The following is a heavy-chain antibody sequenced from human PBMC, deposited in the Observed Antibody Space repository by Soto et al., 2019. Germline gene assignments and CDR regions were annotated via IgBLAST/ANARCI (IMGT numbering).Heavy chain of an antibody. CDR1: GASLSDNY. CDR2: INHSGNT. V-gene: IGHV4-34*01. Sequence: SETLSLTCAVYGASLSDNYCNWLRQPPGKGLEWIGEINHSGNTNYNPSLRSRVTISIDTSKNQLPLNLRSVSAADTAVYYCARGRGSSWYNWFDPWGQGTLVTVSS. J-gene: IGHJ5*02. CDR3: ARGRGSSWYNWFDP. D-gene: IGHD6-13*01.